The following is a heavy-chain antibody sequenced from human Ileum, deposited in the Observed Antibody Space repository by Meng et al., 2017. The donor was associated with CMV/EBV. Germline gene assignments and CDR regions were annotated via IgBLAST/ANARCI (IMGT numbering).Heavy chain of an antibody. D-gene: IGHD7-27*01. J-gene: IGHJ4*02. CDR3: TRTAPAGDLNW. CDR2: VYYRGST. V-gene: IGHV4-59*01. CDR1: GGSLTNYY. Sequence: SETLSLTCTVSGGSLTNYYWSWVRQPPGKGLEWIGYVYYRGSTNYNPSLKSRISISVDTSKNEFSLNLGSVTAADTAVYYCTRTAPAGDLNWWGQGMLVTVSS.